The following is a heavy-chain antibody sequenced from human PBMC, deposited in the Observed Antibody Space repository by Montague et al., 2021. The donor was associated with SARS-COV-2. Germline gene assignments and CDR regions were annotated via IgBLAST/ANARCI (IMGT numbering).Heavy chain of an antibody. CDR3: ARAGTHYDDLAGHYKGNDAFHX. CDR1: GGSISYYY. V-gene: IGHV4-59*01. D-gene: IGHD3-22*01. Sequence: SETLSLTCTVSGGSISYYYWNWIRQPPGKGLEWIGFIYYSGSTEYNPSLKSRVTISLDTSKKQLSLKVTSVTAADTAVYYCARAGTHYDDLAGHYKGNDAFHXWGQGTMVAVSS. J-gene: IGHJ3*02. CDR2: IYYSGST.